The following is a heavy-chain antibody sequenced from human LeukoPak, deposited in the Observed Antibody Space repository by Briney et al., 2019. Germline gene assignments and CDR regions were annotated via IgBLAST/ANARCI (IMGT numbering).Heavy chain of an antibody. V-gene: IGHV1-2*02. CDR1: EYTFTGYY. CDR2: INPNSGGT. Sequence: ASVKVSCKASEYTFTGYYMHWVRQAPGQGLEWMAWINPNSGGTNYAQKFQGRVTMTRDTSISTAYMELSRLRSDDTAVYYCARDSSYDSGTYWGDFDYWGQGTLVTVSS. CDR3: ARDSSYDSGTYWGDFDY. J-gene: IGHJ4*02. D-gene: IGHD3-10*01.